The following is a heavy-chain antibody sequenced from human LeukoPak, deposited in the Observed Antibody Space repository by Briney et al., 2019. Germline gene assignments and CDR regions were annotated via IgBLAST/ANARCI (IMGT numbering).Heavy chain of an antibody. CDR1: GFTFSSYA. CDR3: VKDGYSYGTGYFVY. J-gene: IGHJ4*02. D-gene: IGHD5-18*01. Sequence: GGSLRLSCSASGFTFSSYAMHWVRQAPGKGLEYVSVISSNGGRTYYADSVKGRFTISRDNSKNTLYLQMSSLRAEDTAVYYCVKDGYSYGTGYFVYWGQGTLVTVSS. CDR2: ISSNGGRT. V-gene: IGHV3-64D*06.